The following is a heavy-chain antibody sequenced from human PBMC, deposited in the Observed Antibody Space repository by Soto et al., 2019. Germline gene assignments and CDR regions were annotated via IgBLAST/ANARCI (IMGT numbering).Heavy chain of an antibody. J-gene: IGHJ1*01. D-gene: IGHD1-1*01. CDR1: GYNFFDYG. CDR2: VSPKSGNT. CDR3: ARGRTVSSIGPLLV. Sequence: QIQLVQAGAEVKKPGASVKVSCTASGYNFFDYGVSWVRQAPGLGLEWMGWVSPKSGNTDYARKVQGRVTMTTDISTSTAYMELRGLISDDTGVYYCARGRTVSSIGPLLVWGQGTLVSVSS. V-gene: IGHV1-18*01.